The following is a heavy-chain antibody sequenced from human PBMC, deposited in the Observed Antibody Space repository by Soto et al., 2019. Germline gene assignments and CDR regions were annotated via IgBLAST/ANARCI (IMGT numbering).Heavy chain of an antibody. D-gene: IGHD5-18*01. J-gene: IGHJ3*02. CDR2: INPNSGGT. CDR1: GYTFTGYY. Sequence: GASVKVSCKASGYTFTGYYMHWVRQAPGQGLEWMGWINPNSGGTNYAQKFQGWVTMTRDTSISTAYMELSRLRSDDTAVYYCARDGGRPIQLWRDFDIWGQGTMVTVSS. V-gene: IGHV1-2*04. CDR3: ARDGGRPIQLWRDFDI.